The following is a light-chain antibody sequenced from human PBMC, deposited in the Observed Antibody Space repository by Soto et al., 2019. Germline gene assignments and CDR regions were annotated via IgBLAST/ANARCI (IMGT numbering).Light chain of an antibody. V-gene: IGKV3-15*01. CDR3: QQYNNWPRT. J-gene: IGKJ1*01. CDR2: VAA. Sequence: VMTQSPVILSVSQRERATLSCRASQSVGTNLAWYQQKPGQAPRLLISVAATRATGIPARFSGRGSGTEFTLTVSSIRSEDFAVYYCQQYNNWPRTFGQGTKVDIK. CDR1: QSVGTN.